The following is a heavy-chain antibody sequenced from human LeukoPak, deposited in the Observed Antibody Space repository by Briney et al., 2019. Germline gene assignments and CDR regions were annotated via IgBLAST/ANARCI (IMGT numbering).Heavy chain of an antibody. CDR2: IKLDGSEK. V-gene: IGHV3-7*03. Sequence: GGSLRLSCVASGFTFGKYWMSWFRQAPGKGLEWVANIKLDGSEKNYVDSVKGRFTISRDNTKNSLYLQMNSLRAEDTAVFYCARDQYDTWSRRGNFDSWGQGTLVIVSS. D-gene: IGHD3-3*01. CDR3: ARDQYDTWSRRGNFDS. J-gene: IGHJ4*02. CDR1: GFTFGKYW.